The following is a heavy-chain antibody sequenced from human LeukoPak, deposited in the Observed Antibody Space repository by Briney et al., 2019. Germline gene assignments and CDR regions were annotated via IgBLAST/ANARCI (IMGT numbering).Heavy chain of an antibody. CDR3: SIWARQQLATEVFVY. Sequence: GRSLRLSCAASGFTFSSYGMHEVRQAPGKGLEWVAVIWYDGSNKYYVDSVNGRFTISRDNSKQTLYLSMNSLRAEDTDVYYCSIWARQQLATEVFVYWGERTLVTVSS. J-gene: IGHJ4*02. D-gene: IGHD6-13*01. V-gene: IGHV3-33*01. CDR1: GFTFSSYG. CDR2: IWYDGSNK.